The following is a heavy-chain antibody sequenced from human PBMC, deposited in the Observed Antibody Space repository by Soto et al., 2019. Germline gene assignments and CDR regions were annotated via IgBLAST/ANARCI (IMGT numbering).Heavy chain of an antibody. CDR2: ISAYKGNT. CDR1: GYTFASYA. V-gene: IGHV1-18*01. Sequence: ASVKVSCKASGYTFASYAISWMRQAPGQGLERMGWISAYKGNTNYAQKFQGRVTMTTDTSTSTAYMELSSLRSEDTAVYYCARDLGGWPDYWGQGTLVTVSS. J-gene: IGHJ4*02. CDR3: ARDLGGWPDY. D-gene: IGHD2-15*01.